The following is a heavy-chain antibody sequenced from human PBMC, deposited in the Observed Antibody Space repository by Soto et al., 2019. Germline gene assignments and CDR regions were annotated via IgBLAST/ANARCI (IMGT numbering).Heavy chain of an antibody. CDR2: VNHRGGT. D-gene: IGHD3-22*01. J-gene: IGHJ3*02. V-gene: IGHV4-34*02. CDR3: ARGLRSGYDYAAFDI. CDR1: AGSFSGFD. Sequence: QVQLQQWGAGHLKPSETLSLTCAVSAGSFSGFDWTWIRQSPGRGLEWVGDVNHRGGTRYTSSLQGRLTLSVDTSTTQFSLKLRSVVAADMAVYYCARGLRSGYDYAAFDIWSQGTQVTVSS.